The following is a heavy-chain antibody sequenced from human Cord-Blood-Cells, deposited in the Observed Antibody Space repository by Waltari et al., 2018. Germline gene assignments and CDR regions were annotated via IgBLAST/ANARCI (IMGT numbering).Heavy chain of an antibody. CDR3: VHYDFTRGDYFDY. Sequence: QLQLQESGPGLVKPSETLSLTCTVSGGSISSSSYYWGWIRQPPGKGLEWIGSIYYSGRTYYNPSLQSRVTISVDASKNQFSLKLSSVTAADTAVYYCVHYDFTRGDYFDYWGQGTLVTVSS. J-gene: IGHJ4*02. CDR1: GGSISSSSYY. V-gene: IGHV4-39*01. CDR2: IYYSGRT. D-gene: IGHD3-22*01.